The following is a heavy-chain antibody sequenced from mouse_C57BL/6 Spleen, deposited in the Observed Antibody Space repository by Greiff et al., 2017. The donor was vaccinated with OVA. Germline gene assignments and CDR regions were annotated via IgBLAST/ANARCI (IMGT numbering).Heavy chain of an antibody. J-gene: IGHJ4*01. CDR1: GFSLPSYA. CDR2: IWTGGGT. D-gene: IGHD3-3*01. V-gene: IGHV2-9-1*01. CDR3: ARQLGYAMDY. Sequence: VQLQESGPGLVAPSQSLSLTCTVSGFSLPSYAISWVRQPPGKGLEWLGVIWTGGGTTYNSALTSRLCISKDNSNSQVVLKMNSLQTDDTARYYCARQLGYAMDYWGQGTSVTVSS.